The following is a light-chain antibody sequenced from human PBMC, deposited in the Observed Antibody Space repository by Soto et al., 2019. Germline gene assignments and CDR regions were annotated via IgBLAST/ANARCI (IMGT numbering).Light chain of an antibody. CDR3: QSYDSSLSGYV. V-gene: IGLV1-40*01. J-gene: IGLJ1*01. CDR2: GST. CDR1: GSNIGAPYD. Sequence: QSVLTQPPSLSGAPGQRVTISCTGSGSNIGAPYDVHWYQHLPGTAPKLLIYGSTYRPSGVPGRFSGSKSGTSASLAITGLQAEDEADYYCQSYDSSLSGYVFGAGTKVTVL.